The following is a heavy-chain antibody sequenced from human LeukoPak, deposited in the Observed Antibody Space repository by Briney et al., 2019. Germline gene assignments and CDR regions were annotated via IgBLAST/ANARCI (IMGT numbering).Heavy chain of an antibody. CDR3: TRGSGTSWFDY. J-gene: IGHJ4*02. Sequence: ASVKVSCKASGYSFTGYCMHWVRQAPGQGLEWMGWFNPDRGDYYCAQKFLGRVAMTRDMSISTASMELSGLTSNDTAVYYCTRGSGTSWFDYWGQGSLVTVSS. CDR1: GYSFTGYC. V-gene: IGHV1-2*02. CDR2: FNPDRGDY. D-gene: IGHD2-2*01.